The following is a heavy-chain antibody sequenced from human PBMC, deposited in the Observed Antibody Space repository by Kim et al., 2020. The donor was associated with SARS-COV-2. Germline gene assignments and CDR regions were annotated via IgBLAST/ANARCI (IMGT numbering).Heavy chain of an antibody. J-gene: IGHJ6*02. V-gene: IGHV3-15*01. Sequence: PVKGRFTISRDDPKNTLYLQMNSLKTEDTAVYYCTTDLGCSSSSCYGMDVWGQGTTVTVSS. D-gene: IGHD2-2*01. CDR3: TTDLGCSSSSCYGMDV.